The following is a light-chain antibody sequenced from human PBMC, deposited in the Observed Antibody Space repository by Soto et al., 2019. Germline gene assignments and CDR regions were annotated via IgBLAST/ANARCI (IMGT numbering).Light chain of an antibody. CDR3: QTWGTGIQV. J-gene: IGLJ2*01. CDR1: SGHSSYA. Sequence: QPVLTQSPSASASLGASVKFTCTLSSGHSSYAIAWHQQQPEKGPRFLMKVSSDGSHKKGDGTPDRFSGSSSGAERYLTISSLQSEDEADYYCQTWGTGIQVFGGGTKLTVL. CDR2: VSSDGSH. V-gene: IGLV4-69*01.